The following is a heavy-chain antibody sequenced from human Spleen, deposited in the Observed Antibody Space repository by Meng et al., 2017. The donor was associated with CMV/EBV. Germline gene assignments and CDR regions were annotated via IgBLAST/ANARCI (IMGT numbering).Heavy chain of an antibody. Sequence: TCAVYGGACSGYDCSWIGQPPGKGLEWIGEISHSGGTNYNPSLKIRVTISLDTSKNQFSLKVNSVTAADTAVYYCARAVGIAAVYFDYWGQGTLVTVSS. CDR2: ISHSGGT. D-gene: IGHD6-13*01. V-gene: IGHV4-34*01. CDR3: ARAVGIAAVYFDY. CDR1: GGACSGYD. J-gene: IGHJ4*02.